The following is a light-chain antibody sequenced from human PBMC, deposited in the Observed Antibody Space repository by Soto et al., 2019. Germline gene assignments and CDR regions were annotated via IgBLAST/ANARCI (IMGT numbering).Light chain of an antibody. Sequence: EIVMTQSPATLSVSPGERATLSCRASQSFSSNLAWYQQRPGQAPRLLIYGASTRATGIPARFSGSGSGTEFTLTISSLESEDFAVYYCQQYNNWPRWTVGQGTKVEIK. CDR1: QSFSSN. J-gene: IGKJ1*01. V-gene: IGKV3-15*01. CDR2: GAS. CDR3: QQYNNWPRWT.